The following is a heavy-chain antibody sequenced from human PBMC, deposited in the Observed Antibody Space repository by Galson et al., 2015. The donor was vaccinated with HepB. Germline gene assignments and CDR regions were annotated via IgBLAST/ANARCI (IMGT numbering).Heavy chain of an antibody. D-gene: IGHD3-9*01. V-gene: IGHV3-30*18. CDR2: ISYDGSNK. CDR3: AKTKLRYLRRYYFDY. J-gene: IGHJ4*02. CDR1: GFTFSSYG. Sequence: SLRLSCAASGFTFSSYGMHWVRQAPGKGLEWVAVISYDGSNKYYADSVKGRFTISRDNSKNTLYLQMNSLRAEDTAVYYCAKTKLRYLRRYYFDYWGQGTLVTVSS.